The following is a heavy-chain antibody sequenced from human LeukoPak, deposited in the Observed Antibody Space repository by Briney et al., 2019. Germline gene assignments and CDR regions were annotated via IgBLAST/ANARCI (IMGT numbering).Heavy chain of an antibody. Sequence: PSETLSLTCTVSGGSISSSSFYWGWIRQPPGKGLEWIGSIYYSGNTYYNPSLESRVTISVDTSKNQFSLKLSSVTAADTAVYYCAKHAGAFYYFGYWGQGTLVTVSS. CDR3: AKHAGAFYYFGY. V-gene: IGHV4-39*01. CDR1: GGSISSSSFY. D-gene: IGHD1-26*01. CDR2: IYYSGNT. J-gene: IGHJ4*02.